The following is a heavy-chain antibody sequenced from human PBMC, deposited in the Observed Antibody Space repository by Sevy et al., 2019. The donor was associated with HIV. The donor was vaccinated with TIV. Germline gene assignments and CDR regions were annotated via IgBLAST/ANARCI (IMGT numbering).Heavy chain of an antibody. D-gene: IGHD5-18*01. CDR1: GYSFSSYW. J-gene: IGHJ3*02. CDR3: ARHHGTVMGCACDI. CDR2: IYPSDSDT. V-gene: IGHV5-51*01. Sequence: GESLKISCTGSGYSFSSYWIGWVRQMPGKGLEWMGIIYPSDSDTRYSPSFQGQATISADKSISTAYLQWSSLKASDTAKYYCARHHGTVMGCACDIWGQGTMVTVSS.